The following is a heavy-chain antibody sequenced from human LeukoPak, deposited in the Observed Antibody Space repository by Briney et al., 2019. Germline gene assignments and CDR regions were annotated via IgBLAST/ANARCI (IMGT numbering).Heavy chain of an antibody. D-gene: IGHD7-27*01. CDR2: IRNKANTYIT. J-gene: IGHJ4*02. CDR1: GFTFSDHY. Sequence: GGSLRLSCAASGFTFSDHYMDWVRQVPGKGLEWVSRIRNKANTYITEYAASVKGRFAISRDDSKNSVYLQLNSLKTEDTAVYYCTRVNLRTGERFFDYWGQGTPVTVSS. V-gene: IGHV3-72*01. CDR3: TRVNLRTGERFFDY.